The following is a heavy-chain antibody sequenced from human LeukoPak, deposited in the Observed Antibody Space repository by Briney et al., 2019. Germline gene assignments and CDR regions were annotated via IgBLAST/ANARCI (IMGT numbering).Heavy chain of an antibody. D-gene: IGHD3-3*01. Sequence: PSETLALTCKVSGVSITGGSYSWTWLRQTADKGLEWIGNIYYSGSTNYNPSLKSRVTISMDTPKNQFSLKLSSVTAADTAVYYCARVPRDYDFWGGSRDRIHYYYYMDVWGKGTTVTISS. CDR2: IYYSGST. CDR1: GVSITGGSYS. CDR3: ARVPRDYDFWGGSRDRIHYYYYMDV. J-gene: IGHJ6*03. V-gene: IGHV4-61*01.